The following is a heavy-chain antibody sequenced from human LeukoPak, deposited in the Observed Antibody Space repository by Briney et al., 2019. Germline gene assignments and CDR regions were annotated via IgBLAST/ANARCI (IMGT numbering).Heavy chain of an antibody. CDR2: IIPIFGTA. Sequence: GASVKVSCKASGGTFSSYAISWVRQAPGQGLEWMGGIIPIFGTANYAQKFQGRVTITADESTSTAYMELSSLRSEDTAVYYCARESDLAGGAFDIWGQGTMVTVSS. J-gene: IGHJ3*02. CDR1: GGTFSSYA. D-gene: IGHD2-15*01. V-gene: IGHV1-69*13. CDR3: ARESDLAGGAFDI.